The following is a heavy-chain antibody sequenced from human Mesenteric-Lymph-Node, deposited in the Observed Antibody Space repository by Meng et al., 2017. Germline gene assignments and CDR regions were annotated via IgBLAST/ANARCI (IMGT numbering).Heavy chain of an antibody. D-gene: IGHD3-16*01. J-gene: IGHJ5*02. CDR1: GYTFTDHY. Sequence: QVPLVQSGAEVKKPGASVKFSCKASGYTFTDHYMHWVRQAPGQGLEWMGRIDPKRGGTKYAQKFQGRVTMTRDTSISTAYMELSRLRSDDTAVYYCARDVLNNWFDPWGQGTLVTVSS. V-gene: IGHV1-2*06. CDR3: ARDVLNNWFDP. CDR2: IDPKRGGT.